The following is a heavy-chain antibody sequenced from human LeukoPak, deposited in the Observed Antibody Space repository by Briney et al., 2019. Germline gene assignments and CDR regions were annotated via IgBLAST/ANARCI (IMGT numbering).Heavy chain of an antibody. CDR3: ARHAGYSRYYYYMDV. D-gene: IGHD6-13*01. Sequence: GGSLRLSCAASGFTFSSYEMSWVRQAPGKGLEWVSGINWNGGSTGYADSVKGRFTISRDNAKNSLYLQMNSLRAEDTAVYYCARHAGYSRYYYYMDVWGKGTTVTVSS. J-gene: IGHJ6*03. V-gene: IGHV3-20*04. CDR1: GFTFSSYE. CDR2: INWNGGST.